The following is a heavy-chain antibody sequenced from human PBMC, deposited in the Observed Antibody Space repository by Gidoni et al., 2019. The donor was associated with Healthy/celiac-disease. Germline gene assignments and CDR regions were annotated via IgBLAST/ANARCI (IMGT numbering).Heavy chain of an antibody. CDR2: ISAYHGNT. CDR3: ARVLAAAVTKVVYYYGMDV. J-gene: IGHJ6*02. Sequence: QVQLVQSGAEVKKPGASVKVSCKASGYTFTSYGISWVRQAPGQGLEGMGWISAYHGNTNYAQKLQGRVTMTTDTSTSTAYMVLRSLRSDDTAVYYCARVLAAAVTKVVYYYGMDVWGQVTTVTVSS. CDR1: GYTFTSYG. D-gene: IGHD6-13*01. V-gene: IGHV1-18*01.